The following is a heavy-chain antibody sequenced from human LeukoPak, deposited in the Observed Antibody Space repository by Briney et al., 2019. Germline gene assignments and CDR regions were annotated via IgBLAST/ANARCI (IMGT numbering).Heavy chain of an antibody. CDR1: GGTFSSYA. D-gene: IGHD3-22*01. J-gene: IGHJ4*02. V-gene: IGHV1-69*13. CDR3: ASYDSGNYNFDN. CDR2: IIPIFDTA. Sequence: GASVKVSCTASGGTFSSYAINWMRQAPGQGLEWMGGIIPIFDTANIAQNFQGRVTIAADDSTSTAYMDLSSLRFEDTAVYYCASYDSGNYNFDNWGQGTLVTVSS.